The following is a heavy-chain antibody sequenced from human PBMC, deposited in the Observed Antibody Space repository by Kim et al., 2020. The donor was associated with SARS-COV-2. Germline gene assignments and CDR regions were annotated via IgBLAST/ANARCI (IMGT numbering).Heavy chain of an antibody. J-gene: IGHJ3*02. CDR2: ISHSGPAT. CDR3: AADGVGVLPGDVFDI. V-gene: IGHV3-48*02. Sequence: GGSLRLSCAASGFSFNTHSLNWVRQAPGKGLEWIAYISHSGPATNYADSVKGRFTISRDNVKHSLYLQMNSLRDEDTAVYYCAADGVGVLPGDVFDIWGQGTVVTVSS. D-gene: IGHD3-3*01. CDR1: GFSFNTHS.